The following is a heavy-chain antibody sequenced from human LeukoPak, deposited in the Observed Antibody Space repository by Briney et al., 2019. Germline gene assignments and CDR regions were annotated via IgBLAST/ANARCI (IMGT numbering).Heavy chain of an antibody. CDR1: GGTFSSYA. CDR3: ASWAGYCSSNNCYATSLDY. J-gene: IGHJ4*02. D-gene: IGHD2-2*01. V-gene: IGHV1-69*05. CDR2: IIPIFGTA. Sequence: SVKVSCKASGGTFSSYAISWVRQAPGQGLEWMGRIIPIFGTANYAQKFQGRVTITTDESTSTAYMELSSLRSEGTAVYYCASWAGYCSSNNCYATSLDYWGQGTLVTVSA.